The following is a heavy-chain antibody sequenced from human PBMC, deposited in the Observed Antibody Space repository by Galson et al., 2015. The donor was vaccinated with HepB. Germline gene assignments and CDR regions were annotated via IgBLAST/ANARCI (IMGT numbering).Heavy chain of an antibody. D-gene: IGHD4-17*01. CDR3: ARDHGDYVISPHR. CDR2: INPSGGST. Sequence: SVKVSCKASGYTFTSYYMHWVRQAPGQGLEWMGIINPSGGSTSYAQKFQGRVTMTRDTSTSTVYMELSSLRSEDTAVYYCARDHGDYVISPHRWGQGTLVTVSS. J-gene: IGHJ5*02. V-gene: IGHV1-46*03. CDR1: GYTFTSYY.